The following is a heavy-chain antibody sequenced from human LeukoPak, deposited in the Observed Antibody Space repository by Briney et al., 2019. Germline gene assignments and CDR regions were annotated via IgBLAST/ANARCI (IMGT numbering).Heavy chain of an antibody. CDR2: ISGSGGST. CDR1: GFTFSSYA. D-gene: IGHD5-12*01. J-gene: IGHJ4*02. Sequence: GGSLRLSCAASGFTFSSYAMSWVRQAPGKGLEWVSAISGSGGSTYYADSVKGRFTISRDNSKNTVYLQMNSLRAEDTAVYYCARLYMASTTPFDYWGQGTLVTVSS. V-gene: IGHV3-23*01. CDR3: ARLYMASTTPFDY.